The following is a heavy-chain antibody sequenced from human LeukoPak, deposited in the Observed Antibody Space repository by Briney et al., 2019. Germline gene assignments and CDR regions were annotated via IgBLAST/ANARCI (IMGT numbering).Heavy chain of an antibody. CDR3: AKTYGDYIQRPLDY. CDR2: ISGSGGST. Sequence: GGSLRLSCAASGFTFSSYAMSWVRQAPGRGLKWVSGISGSGGSTSYADSVKGRFTISRDISKNTLYLQMNSLRAEDTAVYFCAKTYGDYIQRPLDYWGQGTLVTVSS. V-gene: IGHV3-23*01. D-gene: IGHD4-17*01. J-gene: IGHJ4*02. CDR1: GFTFSSYA.